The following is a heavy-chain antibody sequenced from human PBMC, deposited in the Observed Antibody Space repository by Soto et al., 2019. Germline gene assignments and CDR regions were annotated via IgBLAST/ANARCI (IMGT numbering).Heavy chain of an antibody. CDR1: GVAFSIYT. V-gene: IGHV3-21*01. D-gene: IGHD3-22*01. CDR3: DPYYYDSIDY. Sequence: EVQLVESGGGLVKPGGSLRVSCAASGVAFSIYTMNWVRQAPGKGLEWVSSISSSSTYIYYADSVKGRFTISRDNAKNSLYLQMNSLRAEDTAVYYCDPYYYDSIDYWGQGTLVTVSS. J-gene: IGHJ4*02. CDR2: ISSSSTYI.